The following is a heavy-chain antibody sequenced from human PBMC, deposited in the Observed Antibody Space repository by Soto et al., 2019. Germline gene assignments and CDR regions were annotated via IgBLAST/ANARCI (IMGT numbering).Heavy chain of an antibody. CDR3: ARHYYDSSGYGWFDP. J-gene: IGHJ5*02. CDR2: IYYSGGT. CDR1: CGSISSYY. V-gene: IGHV4-59*01. Sequence: SETLSLTCTVSCGSISSYYWSWIRQPPGKGLEWIGYIYYSGGTNYNPSLKSRVTISVDTSKNQFSLKLSSVTAADTAVYYCARHYYDSSGYGWFDPWGQGTLVTVSS. D-gene: IGHD3-22*01.